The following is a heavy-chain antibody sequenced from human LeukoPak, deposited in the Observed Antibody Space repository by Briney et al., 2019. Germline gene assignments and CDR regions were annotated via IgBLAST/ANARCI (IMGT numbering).Heavy chain of an antibody. D-gene: IGHD3-16*02. V-gene: IGHV4-34*01. Sequence: SETLSLTCAVYGGSFSGYYWSWIRQPPGKGLEWIGEINHSGGTNYNPSLKSRVTISVDTSKNQFSLKLSSVTAADTAVYYCARGRDDYVWGSYRYTGRLNHDYWGQGTLVTVSS. CDR2: INHSGGT. CDR1: GGSFSGYY. CDR3: ARGRDDYVWGSYRYTGRLNHDY. J-gene: IGHJ4*02.